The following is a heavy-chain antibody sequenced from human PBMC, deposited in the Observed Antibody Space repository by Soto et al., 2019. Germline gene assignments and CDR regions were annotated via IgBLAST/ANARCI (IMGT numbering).Heavy chain of an antibody. CDR3: AKSGSSKNYFDY. CDR1: GFTFSSYG. CDR2: ISYDGSNK. D-gene: IGHD6-6*01. V-gene: IGHV3-30*18. J-gene: IGHJ4*02. Sequence: GGSLRLSCAASGFTFSSYGMHWVRQAPGKGLEWVAVISYDGSNKYYADSVKGRFTISRDNSKNTLYLQMNSLRAEDTAVYYCAKSGSSKNYFDYWGQGTLVTVSS.